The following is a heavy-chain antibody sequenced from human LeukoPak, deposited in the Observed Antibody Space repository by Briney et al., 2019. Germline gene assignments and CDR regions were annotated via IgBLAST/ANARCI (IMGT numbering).Heavy chain of an antibody. J-gene: IGHJ4*02. CDR2: IRYDGSNK. D-gene: IGHD3-10*01. V-gene: IGHV3-30*02. Sequence: GGSLRLSCAASGFTFSSYGMHWVRQAPGKGLEWVAFIRYDGSNKYYADSVKGRFTISRDNAKNSLYLQMNSLRAEDTAVYYCARDGRLDYYGSGSYSPNLFDYWGQGTLVTVSS. CDR3: ARDGRLDYYGSGSYSPNLFDY. CDR1: GFTFSSYG.